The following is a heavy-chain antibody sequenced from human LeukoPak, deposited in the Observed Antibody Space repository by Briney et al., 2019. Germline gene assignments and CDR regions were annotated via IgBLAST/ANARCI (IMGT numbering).Heavy chain of an antibody. Sequence: ASVKVSCKASGYTFTSYDINWVRQATGQGLEWMGWMNPNSGNTGYAQKFQGRVTMTRNTSISTASMELSSLRSEDTAVYYCARGRIAVAGTWFDPWGQGTLVTVSS. CDR1: GYTFTSYD. CDR3: ARGRIAVAGTWFDP. D-gene: IGHD6-19*01. V-gene: IGHV1-8*01. CDR2: MNPNSGNT. J-gene: IGHJ5*02.